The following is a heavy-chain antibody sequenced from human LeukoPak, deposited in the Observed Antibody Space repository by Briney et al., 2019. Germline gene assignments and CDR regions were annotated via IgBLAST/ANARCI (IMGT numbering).Heavy chain of an antibody. V-gene: IGHV3-23*01. CDR1: GFTFSRSA. CDR2: ISGDGDST. Sequence: GGSLRLSCATSGFTFSRSAMSWVRQAPGKGLEWLAAISGDGDSTYYADPVKGRFTISRDNSENTVYLQMNSLRADETAVYYCARDFWDDFEYFDLWGRGTLVTVSS. J-gene: IGHJ2*01. D-gene: IGHD3-3*01. CDR3: ARDFWDDFEYFDL.